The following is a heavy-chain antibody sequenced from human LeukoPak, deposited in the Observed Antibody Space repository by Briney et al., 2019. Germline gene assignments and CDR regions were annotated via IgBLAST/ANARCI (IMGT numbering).Heavy chain of an antibody. CDR1: GFTFGDYA. CDR2: IRSKANDDTT. Sequence: PGRSLRLSCTASGFTFGDYAMSWVRQAPGKGLEGVGFIRSKANDDTTEYAASVKGRFTISRDDSKSIAYLQMNSLKTEDTAVYYCTRTGRWLQPYWGQGTLVTVSS. D-gene: IGHD5-24*01. J-gene: IGHJ4*02. CDR3: TRTGRWLQPY. V-gene: IGHV3-49*04.